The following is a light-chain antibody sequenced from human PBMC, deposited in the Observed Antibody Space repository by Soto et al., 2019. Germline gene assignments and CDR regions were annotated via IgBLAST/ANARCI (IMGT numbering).Light chain of an antibody. J-gene: IGLJ1*01. CDR2: DNS. CDR1: KIGSKS. CDR3: HLWDSITDRYV. V-gene: IGLV3-21*02. Sequence: SYELTQPPSASVAPGQTSTVTCGENKIGSKSVHWYQQKPGQAPVLVVYDNSDRPSGIPERFSGSNSGSTATLTISSVEAGDEADYYCHLWDSITDRYVFGTGTKVTVL.